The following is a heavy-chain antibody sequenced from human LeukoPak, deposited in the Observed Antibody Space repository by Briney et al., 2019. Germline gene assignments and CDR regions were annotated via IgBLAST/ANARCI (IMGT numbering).Heavy chain of an antibody. Sequence: PGGSLRLSCAASGFTFSDYYMSWIRQAPGKGLEWVSAISGSGGSTYYADSVKGRFTISRDNSKNTLYLQMNSLRAEDTAVYYCAKYGYDSSGYYYYYYYGMDVWGQGTTVTVSS. J-gene: IGHJ6*02. CDR3: AKYGYDSSGYYYYYYYGMDV. V-gene: IGHV3-23*01. D-gene: IGHD3-22*01. CDR1: GFTFSDYY. CDR2: ISGSGGST.